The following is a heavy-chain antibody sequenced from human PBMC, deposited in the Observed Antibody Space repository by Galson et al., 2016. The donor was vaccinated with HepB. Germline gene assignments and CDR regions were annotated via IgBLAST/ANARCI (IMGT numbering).Heavy chain of an antibody. Sequence: SVKVSCKASGYTFTTYGISWVRQAPGQGLEWMGWISTYSGDRNHAQELQGRVTMTTDTSTTTAYMELRSLRSDDTAIYYCAREQSYYDFWSGSSYYYYGMDVWGQGTTVTVSS. J-gene: IGHJ6*02. CDR1: GYTFTTYG. CDR3: AREQSYYDFWSGSSYYYYGMDV. D-gene: IGHD3-3*01. V-gene: IGHV1-18*04. CDR2: ISTYSGDR.